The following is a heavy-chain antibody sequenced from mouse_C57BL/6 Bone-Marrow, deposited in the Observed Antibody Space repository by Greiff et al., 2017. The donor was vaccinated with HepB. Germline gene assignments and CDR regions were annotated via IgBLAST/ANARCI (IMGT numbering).Heavy chain of an antibody. V-gene: IGHV1-85*01. CDR2: IYPRDGST. D-gene: IGHD1-1*01. Sequence: LQESGPELVKPGASVKLSCKASGYTFTSYDINWVKQRPGQGLEWIGWIYPRDGSTNYNEKFKGKATFTADTSSNTAYMQLSSLTTEDSAIYYCARASTGSSPWFAYWGQGTLVTVSA. J-gene: IGHJ3*01. CDR3: ARASTGSSPWFAY. CDR1: GYTFTSYD.